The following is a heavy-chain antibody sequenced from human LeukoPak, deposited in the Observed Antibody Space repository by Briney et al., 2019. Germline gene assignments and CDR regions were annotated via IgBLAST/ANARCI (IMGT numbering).Heavy chain of an antibody. CDR1: GFTFSSYA. J-gene: IGHJ4*02. Sequence: PGGSLRLSCAASGFTFSSYAMSWVRQAPGKGLEWVSAISGSGGSTYYADSVKGRFTISRDNSKNTLYLQMNSLRAEDTVVYYCANPEYSRSWYYFHYWGQGALVTVSS. V-gene: IGHV3-23*01. D-gene: IGHD6-13*01. CDR2: ISGSGGST. CDR3: ANPEYSRSWYYFHY.